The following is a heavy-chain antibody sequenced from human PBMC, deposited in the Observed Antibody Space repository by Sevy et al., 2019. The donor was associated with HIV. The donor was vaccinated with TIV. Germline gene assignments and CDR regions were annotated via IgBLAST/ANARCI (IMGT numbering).Heavy chain of an antibody. V-gene: IGHV1-18*01. Sequence: ASVKVSCKASGYTFSSNGIAWVRQAPGQGLQWMGWIGVYNGNSKYAQNLQDRLTRTTETSTSTAYMELKCLRSDDTAVYYWARVPTYCFGSGTYFDYWGHGTLVNVSS. D-gene: IGHD3-10*01. CDR1: GYTFSSNG. J-gene: IGHJ4*01. CDR2: IGVYNGNS. CDR3: ARVPTYCFGSGTYFDY.